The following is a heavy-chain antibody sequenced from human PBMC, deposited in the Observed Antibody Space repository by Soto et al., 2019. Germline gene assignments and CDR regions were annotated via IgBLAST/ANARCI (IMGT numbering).Heavy chain of an antibody. J-gene: IGHJ4*02. D-gene: IGHD3-22*01. V-gene: IGHV2-5*02. CDR2: IYWDDDK. CDR1: GFSLSTSGVG. Sequence: SGPTLVNPTQTLTLTCTFSGFSLSTSGVGVGWIRQPPGKALEWLALIYWDDDKRYSPSLKSRLTITKDTSKNQVVLTMTNMDPVDTATYYCASRMWYSDSSGERYDLWFDYWGQGTLVTVSS. CDR3: ASRMWYSDSSGERYDLWFDY.